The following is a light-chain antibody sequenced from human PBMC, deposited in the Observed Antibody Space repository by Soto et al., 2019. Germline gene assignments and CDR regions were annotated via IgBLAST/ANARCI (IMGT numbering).Light chain of an antibody. Sequence: EIVFTQSPATLSLSPGYRAALSCVASQSLSNNFLAWYQQKPGQAPRLLISGASSRATGIPDRFSGSGSGTDFTLTSTRVEPEDFAVYYCRQYATSPLTFGGGTKVDIK. CDR2: GAS. CDR1: QSLSNNF. J-gene: IGKJ4*01. CDR3: RQYATSPLT. V-gene: IGKV3-20*01.